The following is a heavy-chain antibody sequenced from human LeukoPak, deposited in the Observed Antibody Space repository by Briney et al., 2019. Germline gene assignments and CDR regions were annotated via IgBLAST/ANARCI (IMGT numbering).Heavy chain of an antibody. Sequence: GASVKVSCKASGGTFSSYAISWVRQAPGQGLEWMGRIIPILGIANYAQKFQGRVTITADKSTSTAYMELSSLRSEDTAVYYCARGTTYYYDSSGLIDYWGQGTLVTVSS. CDR3: ARGTTYYYDSSGLIDY. D-gene: IGHD3-22*01. CDR2: IIPILGIA. CDR1: GGTFSSYA. V-gene: IGHV1-69*04. J-gene: IGHJ4*02.